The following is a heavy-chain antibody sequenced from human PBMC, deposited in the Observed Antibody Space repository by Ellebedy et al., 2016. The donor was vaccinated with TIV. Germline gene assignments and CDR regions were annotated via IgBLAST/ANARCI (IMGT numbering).Heavy chain of an antibody. CDR1: GFTFSNYY. D-gene: IGHD2-8*01. Sequence: GESLKISCAASGFTFSNYYMGWFRQAPGKGLDWVSLIYSGGNTHYADSVKGRFTISRDSSDNTVYLQMNSLRVEDTAVYYCATGYAQNGQWGQGTLVTVSS. CDR2: IYSGGNT. J-gene: IGHJ4*02. CDR3: ATGYAQNGQ. V-gene: IGHV3-66*01.